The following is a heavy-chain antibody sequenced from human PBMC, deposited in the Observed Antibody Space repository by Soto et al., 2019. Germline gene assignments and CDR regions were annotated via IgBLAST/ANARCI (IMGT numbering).Heavy chain of an antibody. CDR1: GFTFSSYG. CDR3: AKAGEYSSSFRSDY. CDR2: ISYDGSNK. V-gene: IGHV3-30*18. J-gene: IGHJ4*02. Sequence: GGSLRLSCAASGFTFSSYGMHWVRQAPGKGLEWVAVISYDGSNKYYADSVKGRFTISRDNSKNTLYLQMNSLRAEDTAVYYCAKAGEYSSSFRSDYWGQGTLVTVSS. D-gene: IGHD6-6*01.